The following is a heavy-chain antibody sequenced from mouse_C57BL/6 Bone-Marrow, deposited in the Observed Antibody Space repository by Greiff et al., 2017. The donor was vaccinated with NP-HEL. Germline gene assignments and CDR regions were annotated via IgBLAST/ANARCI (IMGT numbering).Heavy chain of an antibody. J-gene: IGHJ4*01. CDR1: GFTFSSYG. CDR2: ISSGGSYT. Sequence: DVKLVESGGDLVKPGGSLKLSCAASGFTFSSYGMSWVRQTPDKRLEWVATISSGGSYTYYPDSVKGRFTISRDNAKNTLYLQMSSLKSEDTAMYYCARHGIYYYGSSPYYYAMDYWGQGTSVTVSS. D-gene: IGHD1-1*01. V-gene: IGHV5-6*02. CDR3: ARHGIYYYGSSPYYYAMDY.